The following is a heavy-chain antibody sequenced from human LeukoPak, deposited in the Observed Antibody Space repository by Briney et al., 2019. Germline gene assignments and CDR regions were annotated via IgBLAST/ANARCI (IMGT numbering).Heavy chain of an antibody. CDR1: GGSISSSNW. V-gene: IGHV4-4*02. J-gene: IGHJ4*02. CDR2: IYHSGTT. D-gene: IGHD2-21*01. CDR3: TRDPGRCGGGTCFEDYLDC. Sequence: SGTLSLTCAVSGGSISSSNWWSWVRQPPGKGLEWIGEIYHSGTTNYNPSLKSRVTISVDKSKNQFSLKLSSVTAADTAVYYCTRDPGRCGGGTCFEDYLDCWGQGTLVTVSS.